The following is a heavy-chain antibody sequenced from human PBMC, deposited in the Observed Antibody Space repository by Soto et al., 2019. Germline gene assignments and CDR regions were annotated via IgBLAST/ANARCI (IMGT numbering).Heavy chain of an antibody. CDR1: GGTFSSYA. J-gene: IGHJ6*02. Sequence: SVKVSCKASGGTFSSYAISWVRQAPGQGLEWMGGIIPIFGTANYAQKFQGRVTITADESTSTAYMELSSLRSEDTAVYYCAIGVRGVISYGMDVWGQGTTVTVSS. CDR3: AIGVRGVISYGMDV. V-gene: IGHV1-69*13. D-gene: IGHD3-10*01. CDR2: IIPIFGTA.